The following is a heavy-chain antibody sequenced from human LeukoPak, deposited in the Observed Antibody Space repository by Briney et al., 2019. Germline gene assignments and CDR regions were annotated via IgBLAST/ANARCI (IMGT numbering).Heavy chain of an antibody. D-gene: IGHD7-27*01. Sequence: PGGSLRLSCAASGFTFSSYAMNWVRQAPAKGLEWVSAICGSGGSTYYADSVKGRFTISRDNSKNTLYLQVNSLRAEDTAVYYCAKEIPSPYQNWAFDYWGQGNLVTVSS. V-gene: IGHV3-23*01. CDR2: ICGSGGST. CDR1: GFTFSSYA. J-gene: IGHJ4*02. CDR3: AKEIPSPYQNWAFDY.